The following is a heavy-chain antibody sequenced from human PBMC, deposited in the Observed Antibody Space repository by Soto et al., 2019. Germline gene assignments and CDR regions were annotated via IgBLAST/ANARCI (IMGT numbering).Heavy chain of an antibody. D-gene: IGHD3-22*01. CDR2: TFSRGST. J-gene: IGHJ4*02. V-gene: IGHV4-30-4*01. Sequence: QVQLHESGPGLVRPSQTLSLTCNVSGGSISTADYYWSWIRQPPGKGLEWIGYTFSRGSTYYNPSLESRVAISIDTSKNQFSLNLTSVTAADPAVYFCVSDYDSGGYIGYWGQGTLVTVSS. CDR1: GGSISTADYY. CDR3: VSDYDSGGYIGY.